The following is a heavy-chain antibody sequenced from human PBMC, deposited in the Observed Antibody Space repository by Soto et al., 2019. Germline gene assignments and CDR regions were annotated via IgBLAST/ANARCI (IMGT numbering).Heavy chain of an antibody. CDR2: ISYDGSNK. V-gene: IGHV3-30-3*01. J-gene: IGHJ3*02. CDR3: ARDSGNPPDLDAFDI. Sequence: PGGSLRLSCAASGFTFSSYAMHWVRQAPGKGLEWVAVISYDGSNKYYADSVKGRFTISRDNSKNTLYLQMNSLRAEDTAVYYCARDSGNPPDLDAFDIWGQGTMVTVSS. D-gene: IGHD3-10*01. CDR1: GFTFSSYA.